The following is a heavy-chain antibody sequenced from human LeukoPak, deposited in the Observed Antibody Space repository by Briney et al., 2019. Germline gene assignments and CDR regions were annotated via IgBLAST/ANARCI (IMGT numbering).Heavy chain of an antibody. D-gene: IGHD3-22*01. CDR1: GFTSSSYA. J-gene: IGHJ4*02. CDR3: AKGVIITMIVVVFDY. V-gene: IGHV3-23*01. Sequence: PGGSLRLSCAASGFTSSSYAMSWVRQAPGKGLEWVSAISGSGGSTYYADSVKGRFTISRDNSKNTLYLQMNSLRAEDTAVYYCAKGVIITMIVVVFDYWGQGTLVTVSS. CDR2: ISGSGGST.